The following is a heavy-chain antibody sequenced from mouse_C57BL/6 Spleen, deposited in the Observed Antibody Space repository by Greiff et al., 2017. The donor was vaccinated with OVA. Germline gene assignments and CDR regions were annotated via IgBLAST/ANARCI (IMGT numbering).Heavy chain of an antibody. Sequence: VQLQQSGAELVRPGASVKLSCTASGFNIKDYYMHWVKQRPEQGLEWIGRIDPEDGDTEYAPKFQGKATMTADTSSNTAYLQLSSLTSEDTAVYYCTRSSYGSHYSDYWGQGTTLTVSS. V-gene: IGHV14-1*01. J-gene: IGHJ2*01. CDR1: GFNIKDYY. D-gene: IGHD1-1*01. CDR2: IDPEDGDT. CDR3: TRSSYGSHYSDY.